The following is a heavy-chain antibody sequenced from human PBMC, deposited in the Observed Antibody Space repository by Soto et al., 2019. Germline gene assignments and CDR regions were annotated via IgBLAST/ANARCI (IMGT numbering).Heavy chain of an antibody. CDR2: ISYDGSNK. D-gene: IGHD3-22*01. CDR1: GFTFSSYG. V-gene: IGHV3-30*18. CDR3: AKDRARDSSGLFFIYGMDV. Sequence: QVQLVESGGGVVQPGRSLRLSCAASGFTFSSYGMHWVRQAPGKGLEWVAVISYDGSNKYYADSVKGRFTISRDNSKNTLYLQMNSLRAEDTAVYYCAKDRARDSSGLFFIYGMDVWGQGTTVTVSS. J-gene: IGHJ6*02.